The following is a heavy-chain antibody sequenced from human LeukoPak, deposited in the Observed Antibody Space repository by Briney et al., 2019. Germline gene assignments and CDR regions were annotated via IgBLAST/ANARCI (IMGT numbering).Heavy chain of an antibody. CDR3: ASPEWLPDSFDI. Sequence: PGGSLRLSCAASGFTFNNYWMTWVRQAPGKGLEWVANIKPDGSDKYYVDSVKGRFTISRDNAKNSLYLQMNSLRAEDTAVYYCASPEWLPDSFDIWGQGTMVTASS. V-gene: IGHV3-7*01. J-gene: IGHJ3*02. CDR1: GFTFNNYW. CDR2: IKPDGSDK. D-gene: IGHD3-3*01.